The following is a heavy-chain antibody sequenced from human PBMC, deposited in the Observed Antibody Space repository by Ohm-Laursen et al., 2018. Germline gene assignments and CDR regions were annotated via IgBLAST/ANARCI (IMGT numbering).Heavy chain of an antibody. V-gene: IGHV3-71*01. D-gene: IGHD3-16*01. CDR2: IRNKPNGGTT. CDR3: ARGAYAS. Sequence: SLRLSCAASGSIFSDCYTSWVRQAPGKGLDWVGFIRNKPNGGTTEQTTSVQGRFTISREESKSIPYLQMNSLRAEDTAVYYCARGAYASWGQGTLVTVSS. J-gene: IGHJ5*02. CDR1: GSIFSDCY.